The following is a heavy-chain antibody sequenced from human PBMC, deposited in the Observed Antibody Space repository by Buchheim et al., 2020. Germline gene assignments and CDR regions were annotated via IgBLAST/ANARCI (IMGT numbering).Heavy chain of an antibody. CDR1: GFRFSAYW. CDR2: IKEGGSGE. J-gene: IGHJ5*02. V-gene: IGHV3-7*01. CDR3: AKLRGMGWFDP. Sequence: EVQLVESGGGLVQPGGSLRLSCAASGFRFSAYWMIWVRQAPGRGLEWVANIKEGGSGEIYVDSVKGRFTISRDNAKNLLYLQMNSLRAEDTSVYYCAKLRGMGWFDPWGQGTL. D-gene: IGHD3-16*01.